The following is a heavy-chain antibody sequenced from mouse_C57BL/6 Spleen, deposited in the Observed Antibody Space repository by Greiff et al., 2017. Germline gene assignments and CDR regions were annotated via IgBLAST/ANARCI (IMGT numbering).Heavy chain of an antibody. Sequence: VKLMESGPELVKPGASVKISCKASGYAFSSSWMNWVKQRPGKGLEWIGRIYPGDGDTNYNGKFKGKATLTADKSSSTAYMQLSSLTSEDSAVYFCARGGLPWYFDVWGTGTTVTVSS. CDR1: GYAFSSSW. CDR3: ARGGLPWYFDV. D-gene: IGHD2-4*01. V-gene: IGHV1-82*01. CDR2: IYPGDGDT. J-gene: IGHJ1*03.